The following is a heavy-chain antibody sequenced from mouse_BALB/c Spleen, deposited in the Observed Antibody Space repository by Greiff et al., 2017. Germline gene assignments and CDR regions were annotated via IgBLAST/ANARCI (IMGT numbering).Heavy chain of an antibody. CDR1: GLSLTSYG. CDR2: IWAGGST. V-gene: IGHV2-9*02. Sequence: VMLVESGPGLVAPSQSLSITCTVSGLSLTSYGVHWVRQPPGKGLEWLGVIWAGGSTNYNSALMSRLSISKDNSKSQVFLKMNSLQTDDTAMYYCARSGKNAMDYWGQGTSVTVSS. CDR3: ARSGKNAMDY. D-gene: IGHD1-3*01. J-gene: IGHJ4*01.